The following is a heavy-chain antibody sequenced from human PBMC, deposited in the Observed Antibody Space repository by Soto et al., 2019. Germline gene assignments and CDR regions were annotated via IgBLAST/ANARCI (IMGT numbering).Heavy chain of an antibody. V-gene: IGHV3-7*01. J-gene: IGHJ5*02. Sequence: EVQLMESGGGLVQPGGSLRLSCAASGVVFSNYWMSWVRRAPGKGLEWLANINQDGSGRYHADSVKGRFTISRDNAENSLFLQMNGLRVEDTAVYYCAAIDHGSESWGQGTLVTVSS. D-gene: IGHD2-2*02. CDR2: INQDGSGR. CDR1: GVVFSNYW. CDR3: AAIDHGSES.